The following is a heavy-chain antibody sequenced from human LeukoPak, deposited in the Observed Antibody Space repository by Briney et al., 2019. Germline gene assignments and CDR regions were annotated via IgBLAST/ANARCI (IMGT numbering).Heavy chain of an antibody. CDR1: GYTFTGYY. Sequence: ASVKVSCKASGYTFTGYYMHWVRQAPGQGLEWMGWINPNSGGTNYARKFQGRVTMTRDTSISTAYMELSRLRSDDTAVYYCARGPPYSTSRAYYHMGVWGKGTTVTISS. V-gene: IGHV1-2*02. CDR3: ARGPPYSTSRAYYHMGV. J-gene: IGHJ6*03. D-gene: IGHD6-6*01. CDR2: INPNSGGT.